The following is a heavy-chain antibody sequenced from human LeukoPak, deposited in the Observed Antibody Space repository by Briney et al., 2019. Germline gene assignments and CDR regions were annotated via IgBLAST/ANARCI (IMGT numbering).Heavy chain of an antibody. CDR1: GFTFSSYA. J-gene: IGHJ4*02. Sequence: QPGGSLRLSCAASGFTFSSYAMGWVRQAPGTGLEWVSAISGSGGNTYYADSVKGRFTISRDNSRNTLYLQMNSLRAEDTAVYYCAKDRPRIDYWGQGTLVTVSS. CDR3: AKDRPRIDY. V-gene: IGHV3-23*01. CDR2: ISGSGGNT.